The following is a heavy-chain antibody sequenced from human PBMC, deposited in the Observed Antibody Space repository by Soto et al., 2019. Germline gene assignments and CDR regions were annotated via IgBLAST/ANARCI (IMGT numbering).Heavy chain of an antibody. J-gene: IGHJ4*02. D-gene: IGHD4-17*01. V-gene: IGHV3-33*01. CDR3: ARDRDWHTTGCYLDH. Sequence: QVQLVESGGGVVQPGRSLRLSCAASGFTFRNHGMHWVRQAPGKGLEWVAVIYYDGSNRYYADSVKGRFTISRDNSKNTLYLQMNSLRSEDTAVYYCARDRDWHTTGCYLDHWGQGALVTVSS. CDR2: IYYDGSNR. CDR1: GFTFRNHG.